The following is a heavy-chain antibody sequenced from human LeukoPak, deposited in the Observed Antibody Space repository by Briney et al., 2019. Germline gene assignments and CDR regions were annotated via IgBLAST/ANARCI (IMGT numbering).Heavy chain of an antibody. CDR1: GFTFSSYA. Sequence: TGGSLRLSCAASGFTFSSYAMSWVRQAPGKGLEWVSAISGSGGSTYYADSVKGRFTISRDNSKNTLYLQMNSLRAEDTAVYYCAKDLGERGYVYYYMDVWGKGTTVTVSS. V-gene: IGHV3-23*01. J-gene: IGHJ6*03. CDR2: ISGSGGST. D-gene: IGHD5-12*01. CDR3: AKDLGERGYVYYYMDV.